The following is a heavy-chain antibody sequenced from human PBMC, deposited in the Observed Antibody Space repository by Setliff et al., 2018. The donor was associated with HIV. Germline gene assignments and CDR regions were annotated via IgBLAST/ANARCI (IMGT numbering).Heavy chain of an antibody. CDR2: IWYDGSNK. Sequence: GSLRLSCAASGFTFSNYGMHWVRQAPGKGLEWVAVIWYDGSNKYYTDSVKGRFTISRDNSKNTVYLQMNSLRAEDTAEYYCAKELAASGLGYFDSWGRGILVTVSS. J-gene: IGHJ4*02. CDR1: GFTFSNYG. CDR3: AKELAASGLGYFDS. V-gene: IGHV3-33*06. D-gene: IGHD3-22*01.